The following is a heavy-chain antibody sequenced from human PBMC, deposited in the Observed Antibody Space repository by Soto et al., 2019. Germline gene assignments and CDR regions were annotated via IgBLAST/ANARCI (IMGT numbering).Heavy chain of an antibody. J-gene: IGHJ5*02. CDR2: ISGSGGST. V-gene: IGHV3-23*01. CDR3: AKGLYSDVVVVVAATPRGRWFDP. D-gene: IGHD2-15*01. CDR1: GFTFSSYA. Sequence: EVQLLESGGGLVQPGGSLRLSCAASGFTFSSYAMSWVRQAPGKGLEWVSAISGSGGSTYYADSVKGRFTISRDNSKNTLDIPMNSLRAEVTGVYYCAKGLYSDVVVVVAATPRGRWFDPWGQGTLVTVSS.